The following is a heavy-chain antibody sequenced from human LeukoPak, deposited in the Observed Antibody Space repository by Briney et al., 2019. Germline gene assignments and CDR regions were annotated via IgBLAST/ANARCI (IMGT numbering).Heavy chain of an antibody. J-gene: IGHJ4*02. Sequence: GGSLRLSCAASGFTFSSYAMSWVRQAPGKGLEWVAVIWYDGSNKYYADSVKGRFTISRDNSKNTLYLQMNSLRAEDTAVYYCARDASLYGGLSCLDYWGQGTLVTVSS. CDR1: GFTFSSYA. CDR2: IWYDGSNK. V-gene: IGHV3-33*08. D-gene: IGHD4-23*01. CDR3: ARDASLYGGLSCLDY.